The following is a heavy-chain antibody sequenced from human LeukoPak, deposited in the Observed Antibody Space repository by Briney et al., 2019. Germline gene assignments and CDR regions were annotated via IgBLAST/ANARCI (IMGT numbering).Heavy chain of an antibody. CDR2: INPNSGGT. J-gene: IGHJ6*02. CDR1: GYTFTGYY. D-gene: IGHD2-8*01. Sequence: ASVNVSCKASGYTFTGYYIHWVRQAPGQGLEWMGWINPNSGGTNYAQKFQGWVTMTRDTSISTAYMELSRLRSDDTAVYYCARVGCTNGVCDNGMDVWGQGTTVTVSS. V-gene: IGHV1-2*04. CDR3: ARVGCTNGVCDNGMDV.